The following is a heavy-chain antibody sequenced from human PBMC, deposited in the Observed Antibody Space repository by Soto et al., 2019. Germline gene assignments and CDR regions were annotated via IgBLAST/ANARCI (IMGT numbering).Heavy chain of an antibody. Sequence: QLQLQESGPGLVKPSETLSLTCTVSGGSISSSSYYWGWIRQPPGKGLEWIGSIYYSGSTYYNPSLKSRVTISVDTSKNQFSLKLSSVTAADTAVYYCARHRGECISTSCYVGWFDPWGQGTLVTVSS. CDR3: ARHRGECISTSCYVGWFDP. J-gene: IGHJ5*02. CDR1: GGSISSSSYY. V-gene: IGHV4-39*01. CDR2: IYYSGST. D-gene: IGHD2-2*01.